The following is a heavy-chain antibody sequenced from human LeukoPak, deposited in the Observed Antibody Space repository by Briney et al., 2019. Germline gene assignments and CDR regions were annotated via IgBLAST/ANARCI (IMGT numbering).Heavy chain of an antibody. CDR3: ANTAAGPFDI. Sequence: PGGSLRLSCAAPGFTFSSYGMHWVRQAPGKGLEWIGYIYYSGSTNYNPSLKSRVTISVDTSKNQFSLKLSSVTAADTAVYYCANTAAGPFDIWGQGTMVTVSS. J-gene: IGHJ3*02. CDR1: GFTFSSYG. D-gene: IGHD2-2*02. CDR2: IYYSGST. V-gene: IGHV4-59*01.